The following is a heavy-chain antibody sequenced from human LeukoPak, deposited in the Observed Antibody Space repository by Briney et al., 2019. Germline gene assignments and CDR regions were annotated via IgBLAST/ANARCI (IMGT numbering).Heavy chain of an antibody. CDR3: ARDRSPDY. CDR2: ISSSSSTI. CDR1: GFTVRSNY. Sequence: GGSLRLSCAASGFTVRSNYMSWVRQAPGKGLEWVSYISSSSSTIYYADSVKGRFTISRDNAKNSLYLQMNSLRAEDTAVYYCARDRSPDYWGQGTLVTVSS. J-gene: IGHJ4*02. V-gene: IGHV3-48*01.